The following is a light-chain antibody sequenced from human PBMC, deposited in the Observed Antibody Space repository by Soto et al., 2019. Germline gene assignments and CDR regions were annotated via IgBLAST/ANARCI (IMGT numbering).Light chain of an antibody. CDR3: QVWDSSSDHYV. Sequence: SYELTQPPSVSVAPGQTARISCGGNNIGSKSVHWYQQEPGQAPVLVVYDDSGRPSGIPERFSGSSSGNTATLTISRVEAGDEADYYCQVWDSSSDHYVFGTGTRSPS. CDR1: NIGSKS. V-gene: IGLV3-21*02. J-gene: IGLJ1*01. CDR2: DDS.